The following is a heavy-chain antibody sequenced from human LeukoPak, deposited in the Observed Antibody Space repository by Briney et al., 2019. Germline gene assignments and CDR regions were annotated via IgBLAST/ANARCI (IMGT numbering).Heavy chain of an antibody. J-gene: IGHJ4*02. D-gene: IGHD3-10*01. V-gene: IGHV5-51*01. CDR2: ISPGDSDT. CDR3: ARPGGGGYFDY. Sequence: MGIISPGDSDTRYGPPFQGQVTISGDKSISTAYLQWSSLKASDTAMYYCARPGGGGYFDYWGQGTLVTVSS.